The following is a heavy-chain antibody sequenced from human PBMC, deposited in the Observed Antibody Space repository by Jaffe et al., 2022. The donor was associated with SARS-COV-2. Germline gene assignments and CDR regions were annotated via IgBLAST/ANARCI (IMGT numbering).Heavy chain of an antibody. V-gene: IGHV3-7*03. CDR3: VSWEVANY. D-gene: IGHD1-26*01. CDR2: MKKDGSDM. CDR1: GFTFRDYW. Sequence: EVQLVESGGGLVQPGESLRLSCVGSGFTFRDYWMSWVRQAPGEGLEWVAHMKKDGSDMYYVDSVKGRFTISRDNAKNSLYLQMNSLRAEDTAVYYCVSWEVANYWGQGTLVTVSS. J-gene: IGHJ4*02.